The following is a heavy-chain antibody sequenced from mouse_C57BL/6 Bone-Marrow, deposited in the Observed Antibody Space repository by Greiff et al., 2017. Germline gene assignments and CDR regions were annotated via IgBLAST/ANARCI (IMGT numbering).Heavy chain of an antibody. D-gene: IGHD2-14*01. J-gene: IGHJ3*01. Sequence: QVQLQQSGAELVRPGTSVKVSCTASGFAFTNYLIEWVKQRPGQGLEWIGVINPGSGGTKYNEKFTSKATLTADKSSSTAYMQLSSRTSEDSAVYFCANRYFADWGQGTLVTVSA. V-gene: IGHV1-54*01. CDR3: ANRYFAD. CDR2: INPGSGGT. CDR1: GFAFTNYL.